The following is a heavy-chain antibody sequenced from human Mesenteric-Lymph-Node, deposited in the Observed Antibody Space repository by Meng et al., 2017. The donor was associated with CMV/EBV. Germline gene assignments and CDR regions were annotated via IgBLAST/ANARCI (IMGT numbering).Heavy chain of an antibody. CDR1: AYTFTNYN. CDR2: INPSGGST. CDR3: ARENGGKSNAFDI. D-gene: IGHD4-23*01. Sequence: ASVKVSCKASAYTFTNYNMHWVRQAPGQGLEWMGIINPSGGSTSYAQKFQGRVTMTRDTSTSTVYMELSSLRSEDTAVYYCARENGGKSNAFDIWGQGTMVTVSS. J-gene: IGHJ3*02. V-gene: IGHV1-46*01.